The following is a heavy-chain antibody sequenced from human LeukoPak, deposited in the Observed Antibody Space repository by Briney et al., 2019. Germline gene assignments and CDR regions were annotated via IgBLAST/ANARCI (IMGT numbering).Heavy chain of an antibody. CDR1: GFNFNSFS. J-gene: IGHJ6*03. CDR2: RSGSGGST. D-gene: IGHD6-25*01. V-gene: IGHV3-23*01. CDR3: AKYGSGWTLYFYYYLDF. Sequence: GGSLRLSCAASGFNFNSFSMSWVRQAPGKGLEWVSGRSGSGGSTYYADSVKGGFTISRDNSTNMVYLQMNSLRVEDTAVYYCAKYGSGWTLYFYYYLDFWGKGTTVTVS.